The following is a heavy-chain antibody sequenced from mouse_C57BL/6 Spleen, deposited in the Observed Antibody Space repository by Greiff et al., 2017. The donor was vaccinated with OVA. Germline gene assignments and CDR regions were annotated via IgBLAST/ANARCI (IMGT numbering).Heavy chain of an antibody. CDR1: GFTFSDAW. V-gene: IGHV6-6*01. Sequence: DVMLVESGGGLVQPGGSMKLSCAASGFTFSDAWMDWVRQSPEKGLEWVAEIRNKANNHATYYAESVKGRFTISRDDSKSSVYLQMNSLRAEDTGIYYCTRQSNYAFFDYWGQGTTLTVSS. CDR3: TRQSNYAFFDY. J-gene: IGHJ2*01. D-gene: IGHD2-5*01. CDR2: IRNKANNHAT.